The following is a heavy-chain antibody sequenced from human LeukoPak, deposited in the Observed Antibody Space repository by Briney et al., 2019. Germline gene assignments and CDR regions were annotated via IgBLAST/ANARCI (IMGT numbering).Heavy chain of an antibody. CDR1: GFTFSNYA. CDR3: ARSIVAAALLDY. V-gene: IGHV3-66*01. J-gene: IGHJ4*02. Sequence: GGSLRLSCAASGFTFSNYAMSWVRQPPGKGLEWVSVIYSSGSAYYADSVKGRFTLSRDNSKNTLYLQMNSLRAEDTAVYYCARSIVAAALLDYWGQGTLVTVSS. D-gene: IGHD6-13*01. CDR2: IYSSGSA.